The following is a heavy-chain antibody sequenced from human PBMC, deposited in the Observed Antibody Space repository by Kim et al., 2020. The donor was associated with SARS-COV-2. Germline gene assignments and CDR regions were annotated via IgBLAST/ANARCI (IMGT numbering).Heavy chain of an antibody. Sequence: SGPTLVNPTQTLTLTCTFSGFSLSTSAVGVAWIRQPPGKALEWLALIYGNNEKRYSSSLKSRLTITKDTSKNQMVLTVTHMDPVDTATYYCTHDSPGLYGLAVWGQGTTLTVSS. V-gene: IGHV2-5*01. CDR1: GFSLSTSAVG. CDR2: IYGNNEK. J-gene: IGHJ6*02. CDR3: THDSPGLYGLAV.